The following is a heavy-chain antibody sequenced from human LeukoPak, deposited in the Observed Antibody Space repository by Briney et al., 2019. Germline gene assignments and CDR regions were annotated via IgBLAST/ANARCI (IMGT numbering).Heavy chain of an antibody. V-gene: IGHV3-49*03. CDR2: IRSKAYGGTT. CDR3: SIPPIWGPNDAFDI. CDR1: GFTFGDYA. J-gene: IGHJ3*02. Sequence: GGALRLSCTASGFTFGDYAMSWFRQAPGKGLEWVGFIRSKAYGGTTEYAASVRGRFTISRDDSKSIASIQVKSQKSEDTDVYYCSIPPIWGPNDAFDIWGQGTMVTVSS. D-gene: IGHD7-27*01.